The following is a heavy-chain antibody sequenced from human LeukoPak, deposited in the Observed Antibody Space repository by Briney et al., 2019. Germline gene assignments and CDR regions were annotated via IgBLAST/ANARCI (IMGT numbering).Heavy chain of an antibody. D-gene: IGHD1-14*01. CDR3: AREGRKGYYFDY. CDR1: GGSISSYY. J-gene: IGHJ4*02. V-gene: IGHV4-59*01. CDR2: IYYSGST. Sequence: SETLPLTCTVSGGSISSYYWSWIRQPPGKGLEWIGYIYYSGSTNYNPSLKSRVTISVDTSKNQFSLKLSSVTAADTAVYYCAREGRKGYYFDYWGQGTLVTVSS.